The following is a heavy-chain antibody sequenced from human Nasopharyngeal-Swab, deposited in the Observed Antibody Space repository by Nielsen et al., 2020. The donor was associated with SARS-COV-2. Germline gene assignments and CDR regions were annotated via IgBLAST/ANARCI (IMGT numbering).Heavy chain of an antibody. J-gene: IGHJ4*02. CDR3: ARSGDDFWSGYFDY. CDR2: IYYSGSN. V-gene: IGHV4-61*01. D-gene: IGHD3-3*01. CDR1: GGSVSSGSYY. Sequence: SETLSLTCTVSGGSVSSGSYYWSWIRQPPGKGLEWIGYIYYSGSNNYNPSLKSRVTISVDTSKNQFSLKLSSVTAADTAVYYCARSGDDFWSGYFDYWGQGTLVTVSS.